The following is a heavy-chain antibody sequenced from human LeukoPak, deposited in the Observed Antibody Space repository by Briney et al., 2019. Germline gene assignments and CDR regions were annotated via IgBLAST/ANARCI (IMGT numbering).Heavy chain of an antibody. J-gene: IGHJ1*01. CDR3: ATYSSLNRREFQF. D-gene: IGHD3-22*01. CDR2: ISGSGGST. CDR1: GFTFSSYA. V-gene: IGHV3-23*01. Sequence: GGSLRLSCAASGFTFSSYAMSWVRQAPGKGLEWVSTISGSGGSTYYADSVKGRFTISRDNSKNTLYLQMNSLRAEDTAVYYCATYSSLNRREFQFWGQGTLLTVSS.